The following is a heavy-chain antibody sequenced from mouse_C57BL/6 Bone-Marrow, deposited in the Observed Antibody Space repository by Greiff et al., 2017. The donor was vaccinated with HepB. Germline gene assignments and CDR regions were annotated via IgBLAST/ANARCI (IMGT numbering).Heavy chain of an antibody. D-gene: IGHD1-1*01. Sequence: EVHLVESGGDLVKPGGSLKLSCAASGFTFSSYGMSWVRQTPDKRLEWVATFSSGGSYTYYPDSVKGRFTISRDNAKTPLYLQMSSLKSEDTAMYYCARQDHYYGSSLSAMDYWGQGTSVTVSS. CDR3: ARQDHYYGSSLSAMDY. CDR1: GFTFSSYG. CDR2: FSSGGSYT. J-gene: IGHJ4*01. V-gene: IGHV5-6*01.